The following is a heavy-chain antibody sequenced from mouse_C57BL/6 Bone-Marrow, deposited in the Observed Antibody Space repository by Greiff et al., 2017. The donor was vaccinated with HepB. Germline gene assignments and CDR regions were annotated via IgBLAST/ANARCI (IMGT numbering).Heavy chain of an antibody. D-gene: IGHD2-5*01. CDR3: DREGVTTGYWYFDV. CDR1: GFSLTSYG. Sequence: VQLQQSGPGLVQPSQSLSITCTVSGFSLTSYGVHWVRQSPGKGLEWLGVIWSGGSTDYNAAFISRLSISKDNSKSQVFFKMNSLQADDTAIYYCDREGVTTGYWYFDVWGTGTTVTVSS. V-gene: IGHV2-2*01. J-gene: IGHJ1*03. CDR2: IWSGGST.